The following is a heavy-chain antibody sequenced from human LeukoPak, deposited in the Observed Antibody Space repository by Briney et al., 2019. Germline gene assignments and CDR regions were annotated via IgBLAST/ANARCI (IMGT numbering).Heavy chain of an antibody. CDR1: GFTFSSSG. CDR2: MSKDGATI. J-gene: IGHJ5*01. Sequence: GGSLRLSCAASGFTFSSSGMHWARHAPGKGLKWVAGMSKDGATIRYEGSVEGRFTISRDNSKNTVYLQMNSLRAEDTAVYYCAKVGLPDALINWIDSWGQGTLVTVSS. V-gene: IGHV3-30*18. D-gene: IGHD2-2*01. CDR3: AKVGLPDALINWIDS.